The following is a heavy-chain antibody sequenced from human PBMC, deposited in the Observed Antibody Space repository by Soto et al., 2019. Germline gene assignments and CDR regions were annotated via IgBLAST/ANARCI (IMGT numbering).Heavy chain of an antibody. V-gene: IGHV3-48*03. Sequence: EVQLVESGGGLVQPGGSLRLSCAASGFTFSSYEMNWVRQAPGQGLEWVSYISSSGTTIYYADSVKGRFTITRDNAKNSLYLQMNSLRAEDTAVYYCAREADYDRTDVWGQGTTVTVSS. D-gene: IGHD3-22*01. CDR3: AREADYDRTDV. CDR2: ISSSGTTI. J-gene: IGHJ6*02. CDR1: GFTFSSYE.